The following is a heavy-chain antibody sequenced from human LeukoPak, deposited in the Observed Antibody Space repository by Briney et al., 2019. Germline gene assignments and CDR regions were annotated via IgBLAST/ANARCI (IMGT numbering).Heavy chain of an antibody. CDR3: ARDLGSSSLGYFAY. J-gene: IGHJ4*02. V-gene: IGHV4-61*02. D-gene: IGHD6-6*01. Sequence: SETLSLTCTVSGGSISSGSYYWSWIRRPAGKGLEWIGRIYTSGSTNYNPSLKSRVTISVDTSKNQFSLKLSSVTAADTAVYYCARDLGSSSLGYFAYWGQGTLVTVSS. CDR2: IYTSGST. CDR1: GGSISSGSYY.